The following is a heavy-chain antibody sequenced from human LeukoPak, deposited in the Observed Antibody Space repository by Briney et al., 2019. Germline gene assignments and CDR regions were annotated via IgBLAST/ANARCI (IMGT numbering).Heavy chain of an antibody. Sequence: AASVKVSCKASGGTFNNFAICWVRQAPGQGPEWMGGIFPVFGTPTYAQKFQGRVTITADESTRTAHMELSSLRSDDTAVYYCARGPHTSSWYKHAFDIWAQGTMVTVSS. CDR3: ARGPHTSSWYKHAFDI. D-gene: IGHD6-13*01. CDR2: IFPVFGTP. CDR1: GGTFNNFA. V-gene: IGHV1-69*13. J-gene: IGHJ3*02.